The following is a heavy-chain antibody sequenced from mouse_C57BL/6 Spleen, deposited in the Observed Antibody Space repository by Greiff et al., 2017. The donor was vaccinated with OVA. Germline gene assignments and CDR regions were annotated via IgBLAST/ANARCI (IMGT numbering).Heavy chain of an antibody. J-gene: IGHJ1*03. CDR2: ISSGSSTI. Sequence: EVKLVESGGGLVKPGGSLKLSCAASGFTFSDYGMHWVRQAPEKGLEWVAYISSGSSTIYYADTVQGRFTISRDNAKNTLFLQMTSLRSEDTAMYDGAREDYGSSSYWYCDGWGTGTTVTVSS. CDR1: GFTFSDYG. V-gene: IGHV5-17*01. D-gene: IGHD1-1*01. CDR3: AREDYGSSSYWYCDG.